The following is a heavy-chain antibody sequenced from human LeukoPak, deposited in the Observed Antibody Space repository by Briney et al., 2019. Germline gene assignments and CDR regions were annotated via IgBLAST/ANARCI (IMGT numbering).Heavy chain of an antibody. J-gene: IGHJ3*01. CDR3: ATNLLDL. D-gene: IGHD2-15*01. V-gene: IGHV3-15*01. Sequence: GGSLRLSCAASGFTFSNAWMSWVRHAPGKGLEWVGRIKSNTDGGTTDYAAPVKGRFTISRDDSKNTLSLQMNSLKTEDTAVYYCATNLLDLWGQGTMVTVSS. CDR2: IKSNTDGGTT. CDR1: GFTFSNAW.